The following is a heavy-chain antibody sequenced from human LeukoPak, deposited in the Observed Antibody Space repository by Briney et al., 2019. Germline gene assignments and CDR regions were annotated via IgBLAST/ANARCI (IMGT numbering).Heavy chain of an antibody. CDR1: GGSISSYY. Sequence: SETLSLTCTVSGGSISSYYLSWIRQPPGKGLEWIGYIYYSGSTNYNPPLKSRVTISVDTSKNQFSLKLSSVTAADTAVYYCARVSEKYSSDWYYFDYWGQGTLVTVSS. D-gene: IGHD6-19*01. J-gene: IGHJ4*02. V-gene: IGHV4-59*01. CDR3: ARVSEKYSSDWYYFDY. CDR2: IYYSGST.